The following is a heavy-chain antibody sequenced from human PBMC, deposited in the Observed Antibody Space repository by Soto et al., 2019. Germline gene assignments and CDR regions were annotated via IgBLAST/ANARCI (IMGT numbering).Heavy chain of an antibody. Sequence: GASVKVSCKASGYTFTSYAMHWVRQAPGQRLEWMGWINAGNGNTKYSQKFQGRVTITRDTSASTAYMELSSLRSEDTAVYYCARVFSQWLVFDYWGQGTLVTVSS. CDR3: ARVFSQWLVFDY. V-gene: IGHV1-3*01. CDR2: INAGNGNT. D-gene: IGHD6-19*01. J-gene: IGHJ4*02. CDR1: GYTFTSYA.